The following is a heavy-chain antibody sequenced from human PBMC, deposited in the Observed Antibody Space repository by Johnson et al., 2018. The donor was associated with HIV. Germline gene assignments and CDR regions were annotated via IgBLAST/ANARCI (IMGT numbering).Heavy chain of an antibody. CDR2: IRFDGSNK. J-gene: IGHJ3*02. V-gene: IGHV3-30*02. D-gene: IGHD2-21*01. CDR3: AKEGDYRVSFGNYSSDAFEM. CDR1: GFTFSDYV. Sequence: QVQLVESGGGLVQPGRSLRLSCAACGFTFSDYVMHWVRQAPGKGLEWVAFIRFDGSNKYYAKSVTGRFTISRDNSKNTLYLQMNSLRHEDTAMYYCAKEGDYRVSFGNYSSDAFEMWGQGTMVTVSS.